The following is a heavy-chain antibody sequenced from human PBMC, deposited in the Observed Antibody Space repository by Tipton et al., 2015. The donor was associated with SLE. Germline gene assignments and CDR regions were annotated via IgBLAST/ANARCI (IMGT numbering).Heavy chain of an antibody. CDR3: ARHVAYDFWSGYHP. Sequence: LSLTCIVFNGLVSSSSYYWGWIRQSPGTGLEWIGSIHYSGSTHYNPSLKSPATVSVDTPKNQFSLKVTSVTAADTAVYYCARHVAYDFWSGYHPWGQGTLVTVSS. CDR2: IHYSGST. CDR1: NGLVSSSSYY. V-gene: IGHV4-39*01. D-gene: IGHD3-3*01. J-gene: IGHJ5*02.